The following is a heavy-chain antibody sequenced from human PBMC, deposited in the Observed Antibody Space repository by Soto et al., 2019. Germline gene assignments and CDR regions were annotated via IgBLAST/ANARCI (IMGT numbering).Heavy chain of an antibody. CDR3: ARDRDLYSSSWSYYSGMDV. V-gene: IGHV1-2*04. J-gene: IGHJ6*02. CDR1: GYTFAGYY. D-gene: IGHD6-13*01. CDR2: INPNSGGT. Sequence: ASVKVSCKASGYTFAGYYMHWVRQAPGQGLEWMGWINPNSGGTNYAQKFQGWVTMTRDTSISTAYMELSRLRSDDTAVYYWARDRDLYSSSWSYYSGMDVWGQGTTVTVS.